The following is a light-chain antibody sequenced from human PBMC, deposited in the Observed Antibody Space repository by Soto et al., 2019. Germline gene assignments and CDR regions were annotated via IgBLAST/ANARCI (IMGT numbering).Light chain of an antibody. CDR3: SSYTTSNTRQIV. CDR2: DVN. J-gene: IGLJ1*01. CDR1: SSDVRGYNY. V-gene: IGLV2-14*03. Sequence: QSVLTQPASVSGSPGQSITISCTGTSSDVRGYNYVSWYQHHPGKAPKLMIYDVNFRPAGVSNRFSGSKSGNTASLTISGLQPEDEADYYCSSYTTSNTRQIVFGTGTKVTVL.